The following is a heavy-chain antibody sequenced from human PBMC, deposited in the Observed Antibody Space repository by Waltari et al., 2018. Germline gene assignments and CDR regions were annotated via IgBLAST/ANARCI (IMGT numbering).Heavy chain of an antibody. V-gene: IGHV3-21*03. Sequence: EVRLAESGGGLVKPGGSLRLSCTASGFDSSDYDMNWVRKAPGRGREWLWSIGGSHANIFYADSVKGRLTGARNNAKNSLYLQMDNLRAEDSGLYFCTRDLYGSGGDWFDPWGQGTLVTVSS. CDR3: TRDLYGSGGDWFDP. D-gene: IGHD3-10*01. CDR1: GFDSSDYD. CDR2: IGGSHANI. J-gene: IGHJ5*02.